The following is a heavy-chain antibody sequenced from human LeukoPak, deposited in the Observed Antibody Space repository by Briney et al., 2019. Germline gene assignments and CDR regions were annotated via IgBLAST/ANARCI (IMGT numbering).Heavy chain of an antibody. CDR1: GDSVSSNSAV. CDR2: TYYRSKWYN. J-gene: IGHJ4*02. D-gene: IGHD3-10*01. V-gene: IGHV6-1*01. Sequence: SQTLSLTCAISGDSVSSNSAVWSWIRQSPSRGLEWLGRTYYRSKWYNDYAISVKSRITINPDTSKNQFSLQLNSVTPEDTAMYYCAGLGSYMGYWGQGTLVTVSS. CDR3: AGLGSYMGY.